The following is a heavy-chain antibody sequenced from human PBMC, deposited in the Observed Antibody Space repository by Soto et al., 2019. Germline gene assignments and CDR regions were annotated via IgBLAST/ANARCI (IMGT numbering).Heavy chain of an antibody. CDR1: GFTFSSYE. Sequence: GGSLRLSCAASGFTFSSYEMNWVRKAPGKGLEWVSYISSSCSTIYYADSVKSRFTISRDNAKNSLYLQMNSLRAEDTAVYYCARVGGTGTGWFDPWGQGTLVTVSS. V-gene: IGHV3-48*03. D-gene: IGHD1-7*01. CDR3: ARVGGTGTGWFDP. J-gene: IGHJ5*02. CDR2: ISSSCSTI.